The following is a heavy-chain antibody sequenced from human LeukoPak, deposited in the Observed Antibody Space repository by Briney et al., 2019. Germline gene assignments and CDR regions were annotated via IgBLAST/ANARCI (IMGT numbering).Heavy chain of an antibody. D-gene: IGHD3-10*01. J-gene: IGHJ1*01. V-gene: IGHV1-69*13. CDR3: ARDQGLWFGELLPHGEYFQH. CDR2: IIPMFGRT. CDR1: GGTFSGYA. Sequence: SVKVSCKASGGTFSGYAFSWVRQAPGQGLEWMGGIIPMFGRTNYAQTFQGRGTITADESTSTAYMELTSLRSDDTAVYYCARDQGLWFGELLPHGEYFQHWGQGTLVTVSS.